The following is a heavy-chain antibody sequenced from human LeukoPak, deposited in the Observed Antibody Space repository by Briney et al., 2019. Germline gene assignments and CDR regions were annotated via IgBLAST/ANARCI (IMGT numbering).Heavy chain of an antibody. D-gene: IGHD6-6*01. V-gene: IGHV1-69*05. CDR1: GGTFSSYA. CDR2: IIPIFGTA. CDR3: ARTESIAAGHSVV. Sequence: AASVKVSCKASGGTFSSYAISWVRQAPGQGLEWMGGIIPIFGTANYAQKFQGRVTITTDESTSTAYMELSSLRSEDTAVYYCARTESIAAGHSVVWGKGTTVTVSS. J-gene: IGHJ6*04.